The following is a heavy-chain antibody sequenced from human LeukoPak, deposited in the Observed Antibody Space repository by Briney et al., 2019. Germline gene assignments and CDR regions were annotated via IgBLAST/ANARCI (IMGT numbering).Heavy chain of an antibody. CDR1: GFSFNEYA. CDR3: ARHGSGRKYFDPLDY. Sequence: GGSLRLSCAAAGFSFNEYAMHWVRQAPGKGLEWVAVVWRDGSNKYYADSVKGRFTVSRDNPKNTLNLQMDSLRVEDTAVYYCARHGSGRKYFDPLDYWGQGTLVTVSS. CDR2: VWRDGSNK. V-gene: IGHV3-33*08. J-gene: IGHJ4*02. D-gene: IGHD1-26*01.